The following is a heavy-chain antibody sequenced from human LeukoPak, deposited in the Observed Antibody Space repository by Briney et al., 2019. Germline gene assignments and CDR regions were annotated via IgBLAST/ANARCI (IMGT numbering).Heavy chain of an antibody. CDR3: ARQGWGCSGGSCYGGWFDP. J-gene: IGHJ5*02. CDR1: GYSFSNYW. Sequence: GESLKISCKGSGYSFSNYWIGWVRQMPGKGLEWMGIIYPGDSDTKYSPSFQDQVTISADKSISTAYLQWSSLKASDTAIYYCARQGWGCSGGSCYGGWFDPWGQGTLVTVSS. D-gene: IGHD2-15*01. CDR2: IYPGDSDT. V-gene: IGHV5-51*01.